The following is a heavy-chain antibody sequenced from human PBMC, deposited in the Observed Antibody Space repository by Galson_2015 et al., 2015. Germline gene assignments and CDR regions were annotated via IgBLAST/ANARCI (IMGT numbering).Heavy chain of an antibody. CDR1: GFTFSSYW. J-gene: IGHJ6*02. CDR2: IKQDGSEK. Sequence: SLRLSCAASGFTFSSYWMSWVRQAPGKGLEWVANIKQDGSEKYYVDSVKGRFTISRDNAKNSLYLQMNSLRAEDTAVYYCAREVVVVVAATLSSYYYYGMDVWGQGTTVTVSS. D-gene: IGHD2-15*01. V-gene: IGHV3-7*01. CDR3: AREVVVVVAATLSSYYYYGMDV.